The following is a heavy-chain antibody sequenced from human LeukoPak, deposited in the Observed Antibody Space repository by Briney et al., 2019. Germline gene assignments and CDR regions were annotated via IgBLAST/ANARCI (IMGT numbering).Heavy chain of an antibody. Sequence: PGGSLRLSCAVFGFTVSNNYMHWVRQAPGKGLEWVSVIYSGGNTFYADSVRGRFTISRDNAKNSLYLQMNSLRAEDTAVYYCARLSIAVAGDFDYWGQGTLVTVSS. CDR3: ARLSIAVAGDFDY. J-gene: IGHJ4*02. D-gene: IGHD6-19*01. CDR1: GFTVSNNY. CDR2: IYSGGNT. V-gene: IGHV3-66*04.